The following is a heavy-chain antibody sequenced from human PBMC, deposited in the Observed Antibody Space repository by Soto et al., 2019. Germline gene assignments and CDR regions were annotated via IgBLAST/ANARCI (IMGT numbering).Heavy chain of an antibody. CDR1: GGSISSYY. CDR2: IYYSGST. V-gene: IGHV4-59*01. D-gene: IGHD2-15*01. J-gene: IGHJ4*02. CDR3: ARVRWPNYFDY. Sequence: QVQLQESGPGLVKPSETLSLTCTVSGGSISSYYWSWIRQPPGKGLEWIGYIYYSGSTNYNPSLKSPVTISVDTSKNQFSLKLSSVTAADTAVYYCARVRWPNYFDYWGQGTLVTVSS.